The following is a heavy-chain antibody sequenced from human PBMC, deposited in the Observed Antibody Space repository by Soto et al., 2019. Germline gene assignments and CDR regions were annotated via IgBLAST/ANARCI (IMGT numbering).Heavy chain of an antibody. CDR1: GGSISGSNW. Sequence: SETLSLTCAVSGGSISGSNWWSWVRQPPGKGLEWIGEIYHSGNTNYNPSLKSRVTISVDTSKNQLSLKLNSVTAADTAVYYCATGGGRFNYGMDVWGQGTSVTVSS. CDR2: IYHSGNT. J-gene: IGHJ6*02. D-gene: IGHD3-10*01. CDR3: ATGGGRFNYGMDV. V-gene: IGHV4-4*02.